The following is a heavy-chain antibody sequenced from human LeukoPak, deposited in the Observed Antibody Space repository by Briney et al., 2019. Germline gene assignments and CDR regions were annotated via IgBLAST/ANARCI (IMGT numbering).Heavy chain of an antibody. J-gene: IGHJ4*02. Sequence: QAGRSLRLSCAASGFTFSSYAMHWVRQAPGKGLEWVAVISYDGSNKYYADSVKGRFTISRDNSKNTLYLQMNSLRAEDTAVYYCARLDGGGGYNTFDYWGQGTLVTVSS. CDR3: ARLDGGGGYNTFDY. D-gene: IGHD5-24*01. CDR1: GFTFSSYA. V-gene: IGHV3-30*04. CDR2: ISYDGSNK.